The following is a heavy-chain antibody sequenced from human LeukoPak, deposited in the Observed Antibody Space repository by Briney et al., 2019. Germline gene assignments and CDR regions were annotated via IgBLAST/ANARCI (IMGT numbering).Heavy chain of an antibody. J-gene: IGHJ6*02. V-gene: IGHV3-30*18. D-gene: IGHD5-18*01. CDR2: ISYDGSNK. Sequence: GGSLRLSCAASGFTFSSYGMHRVRQAPGKGLEWVAVISYDGSNKYYADSVKGRFTISRDNSKNTLYLQMNSLRAEDTAVYYCAKDHRHSYGSWMHYYYYGMDVWGQGTTVTVSS. CDR3: AKDHRHSYGSWMHYYYYGMDV. CDR1: GFTFSSYG.